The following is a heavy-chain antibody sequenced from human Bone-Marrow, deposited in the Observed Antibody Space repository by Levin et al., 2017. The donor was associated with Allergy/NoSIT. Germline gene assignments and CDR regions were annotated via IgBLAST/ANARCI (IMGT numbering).Heavy chain of an antibody. J-gene: IGHJ6*03. CDR1: GGTFSSYA. D-gene: IGHD3-3*01. CDR3: ARDVFQPPGITIFGVVIASTAHMDV. V-gene: IGHV1-69*06. CDR2: IIPIFGTA. Sequence: GASVKVSCKASGGTFSSYAISWVRQAPGQGLEWMGGIIPIFGTANYAQKFQGRVTITADKSTSTAYMELSSLRSEDTAVYYCARDVFQPPGITIFGVVIASTAHMDVWGKGTTVTVSS.